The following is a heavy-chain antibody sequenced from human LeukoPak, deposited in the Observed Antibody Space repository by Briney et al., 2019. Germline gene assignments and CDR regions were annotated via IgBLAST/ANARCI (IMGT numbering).Heavy chain of an antibody. CDR2: ISWNSGSI. Sequence: PGRSLRLSCAASGFTFDDYAMHWVRQAPGKGLEWVSGISWNSGSIGYADSVKGRFTISRDNAKNSLYLQMNSLRAEDMALYYCAKDMGSGFDAFDIWGQGTMVTVSS. D-gene: IGHD6-19*01. CDR1: GFTFDDYA. V-gene: IGHV3-9*03. CDR3: AKDMGSGFDAFDI. J-gene: IGHJ3*02.